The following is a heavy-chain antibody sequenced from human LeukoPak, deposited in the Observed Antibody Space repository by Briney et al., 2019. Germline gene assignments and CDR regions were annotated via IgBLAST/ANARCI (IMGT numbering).Heavy chain of an antibody. V-gene: IGHV3-23*01. Sequence: GGSLRLSCAASGFTLSSYAMSWVRQAPGKGLEWVSSISGSGAMTYYADSVKGRFTISRDNAMDTLYLQMNSLRADDTAVYYCVKDRVDGSGSQFDSWGQGSLVIVSS. D-gene: IGHD3-10*01. J-gene: IGHJ4*02. CDR1: GFTLSSYA. CDR3: VKDRVDGSGSQFDS. CDR2: ISGSGAMT.